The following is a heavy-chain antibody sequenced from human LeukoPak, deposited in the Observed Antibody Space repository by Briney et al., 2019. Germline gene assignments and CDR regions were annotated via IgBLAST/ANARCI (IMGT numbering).Heavy chain of an antibody. CDR1: GFTFSSYG. V-gene: IGHV3-30*02. CDR3: AKDPPYSSSSTYYFDY. D-gene: IGHD6-6*01. J-gene: IGHJ4*02. Sequence: AGGSLRLSCAASGFTFSSYGMHWVRQAPGKGLEWVAFIRYDGSNKYYADSVKGRFTISRDNSKNTLYLQMNSLRAEDTAVYYCAKDPPYSSSSTYYFDYWGQGTLVTVSS. CDR2: IRYDGSNK.